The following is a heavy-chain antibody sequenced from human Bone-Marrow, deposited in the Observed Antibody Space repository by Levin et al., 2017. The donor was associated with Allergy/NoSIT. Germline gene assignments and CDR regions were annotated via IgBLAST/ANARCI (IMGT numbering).Heavy chain of an antibody. CDR1: GDIFSTYT. Sequence: KISCKSSGDIFSTYTVSWVRQAPGQGLEWMGRIIPVLGTINYAQKFQGRVTITADTSTNTAYMELSSLISEDTAVYFCARGGYGDYDMDAFDIWGRGTMVTVSS. D-gene: IGHD4-17*01. CDR2: IIPVLGTI. J-gene: IGHJ3*02. V-gene: IGHV1-69*08. CDR3: ARGGYGDYDMDAFDI.